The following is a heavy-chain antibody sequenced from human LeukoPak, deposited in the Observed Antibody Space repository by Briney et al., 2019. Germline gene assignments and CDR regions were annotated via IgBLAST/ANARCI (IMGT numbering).Heavy chain of an antibody. CDR2: IYYSGST. Sequence: KASETLSLTCTVSGGSISNYYWNWIRQPPGQGLEWIGHIYYSGSTNYNPSLKSRVTISVDTSKNQFSLKLSSVTAADTAVYYCARETSQKGAHYMDVWGKGTTVTISS. D-gene: IGHD3-16*01. CDR3: ARETSQKGAHYMDV. J-gene: IGHJ6*03. CDR1: GGSISNYY. V-gene: IGHV4-59*01.